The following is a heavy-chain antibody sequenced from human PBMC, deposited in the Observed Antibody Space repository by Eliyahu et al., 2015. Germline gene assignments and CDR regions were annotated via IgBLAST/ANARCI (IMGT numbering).Heavy chain of an antibody. CDR1: GCSIXSSNYY. V-gene: IGHV4-39*01. D-gene: IGHD3-22*01. CDR3: ARHYDSSGYYAIDY. J-gene: IGHJ4*02. CDR2: IYYSGST. Sequence: QLQLLESGPGLVKPSETLSLTXTVSGCSIXSSNYYWGWIRQPPGKGLEWIGSIYYSGSTYYNPSLKSRVTISVDTSKNQFSLKLSSVTAADTAVYYCARHYDSSGYYAIDYWGQGTLVTVSS.